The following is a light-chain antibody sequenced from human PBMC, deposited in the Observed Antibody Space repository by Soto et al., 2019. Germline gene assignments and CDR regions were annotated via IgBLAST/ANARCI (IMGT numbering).Light chain of an antibody. J-gene: IGLJ1*01. CDR2: EVT. Sequence: QSALTQPPSASGSPGQSVTISCTGTSSDVGGYNYVSWYQQHPGKAPKLMIYEVTKRPSGVPDRFSGSKSGNTASLTVSGLQAEDEADYYCSSYAGSNNFDVFGIGTKLTVL. V-gene: IGLV2-8*01. CDR3: SSYAGSNNFDV. CDR1: SSDVGGYNY.